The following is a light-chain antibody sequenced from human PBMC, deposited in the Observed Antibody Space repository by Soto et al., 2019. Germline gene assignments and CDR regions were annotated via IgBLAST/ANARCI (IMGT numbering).Light chain of an antibody. CDR2: AAS. CDR1: QGISNY. Sequence: DIPMTQSPSSLSAYVGDRVTITCRASQGISNYLAWYQQKPGKIPNVLIYAASTLQSGVPSRFSGSGSGTDFSLTISSLQPEDVATYYCQKYNSAPYTFGQGTRLEIK. V-gene: IGKV1-27*01. CDR3: QKYNSAPYT. J-gene: IGKJ2*01.